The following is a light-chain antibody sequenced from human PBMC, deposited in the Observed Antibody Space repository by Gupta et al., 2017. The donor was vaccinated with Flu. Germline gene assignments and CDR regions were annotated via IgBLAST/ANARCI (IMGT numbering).Light chain of an antibody. CDR1: QNVRGY. CDR2: GIS. V-gene: IGKV3-15*01. CDR3: QQYSQWPLT. Sequence: EVVMTQSPATLSVSPGERATLSCRASQNVRGYLGWYQQKPGQAPRLLIYGISARATGVPARFSGSGSGTEFSLTISSLQSEDSAVYYCQQYSQWPLTFGGGTKVEIK. J-gene: IGKJ4*01.